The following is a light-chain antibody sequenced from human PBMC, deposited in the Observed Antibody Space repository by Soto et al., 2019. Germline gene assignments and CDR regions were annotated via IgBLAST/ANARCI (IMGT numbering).Light chain of an antibody. V-gene: IGKV3-11*01. CDR3: QQYGSSPPLT. CDR2: DAS. Sequence: EIVLTQSPVTLSLSPGERATLSCRASQSVSIYLAWYQQKPGQAPRLLIYDASTRASGIPARFSGSGSGTDFTLTISSLEPEDFAVYYCQQYGSSPPLTFGGGTKVEIK. J-gene: IGKJ4*01. CDR1: QSVSIY.